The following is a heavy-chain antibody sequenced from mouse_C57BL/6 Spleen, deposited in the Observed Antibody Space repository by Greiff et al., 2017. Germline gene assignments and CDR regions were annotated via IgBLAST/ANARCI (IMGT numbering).Heavy chain of an antibody. CDR1: GYTFTSYW. CDR2: IDPSDSYT. CDR3: ARLLRDYYAMDY. D-gene: IGHD1-1*01. Sequence: QVQLQQSGAELVMPGASVKLSCKASGYTFTSYWMHWVKQRPGQGLEWIGEIDPSDSYTNYNQKFKGKSTLTVDKSSSTAYMQLSSLTSEDSAVYYCARLLRDYYAMDYWGQGTSVTVSS. J-gene: IGHJ4*01. V-gene: IGHV1-69*01.